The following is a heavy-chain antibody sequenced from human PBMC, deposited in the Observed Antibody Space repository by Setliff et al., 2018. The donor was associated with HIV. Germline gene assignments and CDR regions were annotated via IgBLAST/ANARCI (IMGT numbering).Heavy chain of an antibody. J-gene: IGHJ3*02. CDR3: ARDTMWAFDI. CDR2: IEYDESNK. V-gene: IGHV3-30*12. Sequence: GGSLRLSCVASGFTFSISGMHWVRQAPGKGLEWVTYIEYDESNKRYADNVKGRFTISRDNAKKSLYLQMNSLRADDTAVYYCARDTMWAFDIWGQGTLVTVSS. D-gene: IGHD3-10*02. CDR1: GFTFSISG.